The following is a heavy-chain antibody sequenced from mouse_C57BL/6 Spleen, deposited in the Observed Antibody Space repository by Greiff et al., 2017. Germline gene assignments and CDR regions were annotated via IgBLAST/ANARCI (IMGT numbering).Heavy chain of an antibody. J-gene: IGHJ1*03. Sequence: QVQLQQPGTELVKPGASVKLSCKASGYTFTSYWMHWVKQRPGQGLEWIGNINPSNGGTNYNEKFKSKATLTVDKSSSTAYMQLSSLTSEDSAVYYCARSTYYDYDDWYFDVGGTGTTVTVSS. D-gene: IGHD2-4*01. CDR3: ARSTYYDYDDWYFDV. CDR2: INPSNGGT. CDR1: GYTFTSYW. V-gene: IGHV1-53*01.